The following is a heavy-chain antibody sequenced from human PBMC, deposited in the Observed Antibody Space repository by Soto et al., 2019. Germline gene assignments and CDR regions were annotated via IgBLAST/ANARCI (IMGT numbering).Heavy chain of an antibody. J-gene: IGHJ6*02. V-gene: IGHV3-23*01. CDR3: AKGPTVFGAVISFDYYYGMYV. CDR1: GFTFSSSA. Sequence: PGGSLRLSGTASGFTFSSSAKSWVRQATGRGLASVSGISGSGAGTYYADSVKGRFTTSRHNSKNTLYLQMSGLRAEDAAVYYCAKGPTVFGAVISFDYYYGMYVGGHGAPVTVSS. D-gene: IGHD3-3*01. CDR2: ISGSGAGT.